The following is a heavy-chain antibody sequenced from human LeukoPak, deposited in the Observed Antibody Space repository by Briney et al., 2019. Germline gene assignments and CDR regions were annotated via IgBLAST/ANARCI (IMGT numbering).Heavy chain of an antibody. Sequence: PGGSLRLSCEASGFIMTGHSMNWVRQAPGKGLEWVAVISYDGSNKYYADSVKGRFTISRDNSKNTLYLQMNSLRAEDTAVYYCAEDYPPLVVGVKWNAFDIWGQGTMVTVSS. CDR3: AEDYPPLVVGVKWNAFDI. CDR1: GFIMTGHS. D-gene: IGHD3-22*01. J-gene: IGHJ3*02. CDR2: ISYDGSNK. V-gene: IGHV3-30*18.